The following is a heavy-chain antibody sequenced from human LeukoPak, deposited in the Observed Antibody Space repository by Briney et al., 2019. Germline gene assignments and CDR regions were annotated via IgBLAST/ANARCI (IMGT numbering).Heavy chain of an antibody. V-gene: IGHV3-11*06. D-gene: IGHD1-1*01. J-gene: IGHJ4*02. CDR1: GFTFSDYY. CDR2: ISSRTSDT. Sequence: GGSLRLSCVASGFTFSDYYMSWIRQAPGKGLEWVSYISSRTSDTNYVDSVKGRFTISRDNAKNSLYLQMNSLRAEDTAVYYCTRVGSSGSVDYWGQGTLVTVSS. CDR3: TRVGSSGSVDY.